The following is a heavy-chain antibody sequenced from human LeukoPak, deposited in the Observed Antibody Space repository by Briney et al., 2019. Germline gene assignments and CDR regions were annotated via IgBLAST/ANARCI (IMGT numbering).Heavy chain of an antibody. CDR3: ARQSGTGTLLDY. CDR2: IYYSGST. CDR1: GGSLSSYY. Sequence: SETLSLTCTVSGGSLSSYYWGWIRQPPGKGLEWIGNIYYSGSTYYNPSLKSRVTISVDTSKNQFSLKLSSVTAADTAVYYCARQSGTGTLLDYWGQGTLVTVSS. J-gene: IGHJ4*02. V-gene: IGHV4-39*01. D-gene: IGHD3/OR15-3a*01.